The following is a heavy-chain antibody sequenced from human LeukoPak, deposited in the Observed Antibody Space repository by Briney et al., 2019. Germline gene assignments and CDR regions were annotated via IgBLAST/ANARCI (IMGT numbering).Heavy chain of an antibody. D-gene: IGHD5-12*01. J-gene: IGHJ6*02. CDR2: ISGSGGST. CDR3: AKGKSYSGYDYLVDV. Sequence: GGSLRLSCAASGFTFSSYAMSWVRRAPGKGLEWVSAISGSGGSTYYADSVKGRFTISRDNSKNTLYLQMNSLRAEDTAVYYCAKGKSYSGYDYLVDVWGQGTTVTVSS. CDR1: GFTFSSYA. V-gene: IGHV3-23*01.